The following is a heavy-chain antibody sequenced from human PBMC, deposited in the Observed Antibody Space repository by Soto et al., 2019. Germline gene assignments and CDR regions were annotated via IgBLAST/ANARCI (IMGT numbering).Heavy chain of an antibody. CDR1: GYSFSSYW. V-gene: IGHV5-51*01. Sequence: GESLKISCXGFGYSFSSYWIGWVRQMPGKDLEWMGIIYPGDSNTRYNPSFEGRVTMSADKSISTAYLQWSSLKASDSAMYYCAKRPTGGNFFDFWGQGTLVTVSS. J-gene: IGHJ4*02. CDR3: AKRPTGGNFFDF. CDR2: IYPGDSNT. D-gene: IGHD3-16*01.